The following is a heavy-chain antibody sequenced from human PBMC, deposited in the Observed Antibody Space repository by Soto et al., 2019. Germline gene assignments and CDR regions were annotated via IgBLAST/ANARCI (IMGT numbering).Heavy chain of an antibody. J-gene: IGHJ6*02. V-gene: IGHV1-18*01. CDR2: ISVYNGNT. CDR1: GYTFTSYG. Sequence: GASVKVSCKASGYTFTSYGISWVRQAPGQGLEWMGWISVYNGNTNYAQKLLGRVTMTTDTSSSTAYMELRSLRSDDTAVYYCARVTGSCRSTSCSYYYYYYGMDVWGQGTTVTVSS. CDR3: ARVTGSCRSTSCSYYYYYYGMDV. D-gene: IGHD2-2*01.